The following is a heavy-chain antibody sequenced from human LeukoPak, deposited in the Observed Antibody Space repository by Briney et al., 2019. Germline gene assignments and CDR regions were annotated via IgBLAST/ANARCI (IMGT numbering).Heavy chain of an antibody. D-gene: IGHD2-15*01. CDR1: GFTFSSYS. Sequence: GGSLRLSCAASGFTFSSYSMNWVRQAPGKGLEWVSSISSSSSYIYYADSVKGRFTISRDNAKNSLYLQMNSLRAEDTAVYYCARATGAVVVVVAANFDYRGQGTLVTVSS. CDR2: ISSSSSYI. V-gene: IGHV3-21*01. J-gene: IGHJ4*02. CDR3: ARATGAVVVVVAANFDY.